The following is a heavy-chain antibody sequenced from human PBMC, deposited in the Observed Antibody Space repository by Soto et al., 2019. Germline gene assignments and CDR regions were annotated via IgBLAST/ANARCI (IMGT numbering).Heavy chain of an antibody. Sequence: EVQLVESGGGLVKPGGSLRLSCAASGFTFSSYSMNWVRQAPGKGLEWVSSISSSSSYIYYADSVKGRFTISRDNAKNSLYLQMNCLRAGDTAVYYCARDGRYCYGHDYWGQGTRVTVSS. V-gene: IGHV3-21*01. CDR2: ISSSSSYI. D-gene: IGHD5-18*01. CDR1: GFTFSSYS. CDR3: ARDGRYCYGHDY. J-gene: IGHJ4*02.